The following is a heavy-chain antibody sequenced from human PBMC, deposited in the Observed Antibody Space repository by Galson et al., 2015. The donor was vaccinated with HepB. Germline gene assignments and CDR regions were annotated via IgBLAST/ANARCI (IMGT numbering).Heavy chain of an antibody. CDR3: ARAKLWGAAFDI. V-gene: IGHV3-30-3*01. J-gene: IGHJ3*02. Sequence: SLRLSCAASGFTFSSYAMHWVRQAPGKGLEWVAVISYDGSNKYYADSVKGRFTISRDNSKNTLYLQMNSLRAEDTAVYYCARAKLWGAAFDIWGQGTMVTVSS. CDR1: GFTFSSYA. CDR2: ISYDGSNK. D-gene: IGHD2-21*01.